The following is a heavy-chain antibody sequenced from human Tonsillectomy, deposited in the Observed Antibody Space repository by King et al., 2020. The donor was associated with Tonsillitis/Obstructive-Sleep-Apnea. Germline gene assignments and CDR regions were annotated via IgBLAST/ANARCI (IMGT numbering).Heavy chain of an antibody. Sequence: VQLQESGPGLVKPSETLSLTCTVSGGSISSYYWSWIRQPPGKGLEWIGYIYYSGSTNYNPSLKSRVTISVDTSKNQFSLNLSSVTAADTAVYYCAREGVGGSYFRGYYYYYMDVWGKGTTVTVSS. V-gene: IGHV4-59*01. J-gene: IGHJ6*03. CDR3: AREGVGGSYFRGYYYYYMDV. CDR1: GGSISSYY. D-gene: IGHD1-26*01. CDR2: IYYSGST.